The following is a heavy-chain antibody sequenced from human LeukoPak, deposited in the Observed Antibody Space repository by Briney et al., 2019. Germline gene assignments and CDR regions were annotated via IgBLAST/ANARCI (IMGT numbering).Heavy chain of an antibody. CDR2: IYYSGST. J-gene: IGHJ4*02. Sequence: SETLSLTCTVSGGSISSSSYYWGWIRQPPGKGLEWIGSIYYSGSTYYNPSLKSRVTISVDTSKNQFSLKLSSVTAADTAVYYCARALREHYYDSSGYWENWGQGTLVTVSS. D-gene: IGHD3-22*01. CDR1: GGSISSSSYY. CDR3: ARALREHYYDSSGYWEN. V-gene: IGHV4-39*01.